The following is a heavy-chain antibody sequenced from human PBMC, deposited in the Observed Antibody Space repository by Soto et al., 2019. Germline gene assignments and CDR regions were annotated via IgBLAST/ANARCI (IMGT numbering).Heavy chain of an antibody. D-gene: IGHD4-17*01. CDR1: GGSFSGYY. J-gene: IGHJ4*02. CDR2: INHSGST. V-gene: IGHV4-34*01. Sequence: QVQLQQWGAGLLKPSETLSLTCTVYGGSFSGYYWSWIRQPPGKGLEWIGEINHSGSTNYNPSLKRRVTMSVESSRNQFSLQLTSVTAADKAVYYCARGHGYGATGDYWGQGTLVTVSS. CDR3: ARGHGYGATGDY.